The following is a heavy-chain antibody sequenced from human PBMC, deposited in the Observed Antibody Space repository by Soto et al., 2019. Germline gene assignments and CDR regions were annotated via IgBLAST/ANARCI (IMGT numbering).Heavy chain of an antibody. Sequence: GGSLRLSCAASGFTFSSYAMSWVRQAPGKGLEWVSAISGSGGSTYYADSVKGRFTISRDNSKNTLYLQMNSLRAEDTAVYYCAKDPLYCSGGSCYSGAFDIWGQGTMVTVSS. J-gene: IGHJ3*02. D-gene: IGHD2-15*01. CDR2: ISGSGGST. CDR1: GFTFSSYA. CDR3: AKDPLYCSGGSCYSGAFDI. V-gene: IGHV3-23*01.